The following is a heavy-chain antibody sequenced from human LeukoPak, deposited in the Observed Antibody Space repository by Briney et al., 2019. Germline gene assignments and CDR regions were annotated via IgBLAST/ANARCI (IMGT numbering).Heavy chain of an antibody. CDR3: ARESYGYYFDY. V-gene: IGHV1-46*01. CDR2: INPSGGST. J-gene: IGHJ4*02. D-gene: IGHD5-18*01. Sequence: ASVKVSCRASGYTFPNYWMHWVRQAPGQGLEWMGIINPSGGSTTYAQRFQGRVTMTRDTSTSTVYMELSSLRSEDTAVYYCARESYGYYFDYWGQGTLVTVSS. CDR1: GYTFPNYW.